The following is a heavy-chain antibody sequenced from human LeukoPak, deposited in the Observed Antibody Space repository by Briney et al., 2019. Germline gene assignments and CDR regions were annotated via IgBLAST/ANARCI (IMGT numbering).Heavy chain of an antibody. J-gene: IGHJ3*02. Sequence: MTSETLSLTCSVSGASIRDYYWGWIRQPPGKGLECIGHIFYSRVTNYNPSLKSRVTIPLDTSKSQVSLKLTSLTAADTALYYCARRQQLADGGHAFDIWGQGTMVTVSS. CDR1: GASIRDYY. V-gene: IGHV4-59*01. D-gene: IGHD6-13*01. CDR2: IFYSRVT. CDR3: ARRQQLADGGHAFDI.